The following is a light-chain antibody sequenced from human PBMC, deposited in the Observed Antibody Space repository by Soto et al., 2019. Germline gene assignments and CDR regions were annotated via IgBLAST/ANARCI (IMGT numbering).Light chain of an antibody. V-gene: IGKV1-5*01. CDR2: DAS. CDR1: QNINNW. J-gene: IGKJ3*01. Sequence: DIQMTQSPSTLSASVGDRVTLTCRASQNINNWLAWYQQKPGKAPKVLIYDASSLESGVPSRFRGSGSGTEFTLTISSLQTDDFATYYCQQYDGNFGPGTKVDIK. CDR3: QQYDGN.